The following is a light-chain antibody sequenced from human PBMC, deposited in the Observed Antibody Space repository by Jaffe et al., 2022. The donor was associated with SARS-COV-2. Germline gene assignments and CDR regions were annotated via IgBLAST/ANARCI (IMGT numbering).Light chain of an antibody. CDR2: HVT. CDR3: SSYTTSSTYV. CDR1: SSDIGFNNY. V-gene: IGLV2-14*01. Sequence: QSALTQPASVSGSPGQSITISCTGTSSDIGFNNYVSWYQQDPGKAPKLIIYHVTNRPSGVSNRFSGSKSGTTASLTISGLQAGDEATYFCSSYTTSSTYVFGAGTKVTVL. J-gene: IGLJ1*01.